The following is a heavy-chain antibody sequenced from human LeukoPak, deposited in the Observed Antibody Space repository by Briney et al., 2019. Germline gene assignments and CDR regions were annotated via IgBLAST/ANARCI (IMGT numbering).Heavy chain of an antibody. V-gene: IGHV4-59*01. CDR1: GGSISSYY. CDR2: IYYSGST. D-gene: IGHD3-22*01. J-gene: IGHJ3*02. Sequence: SETLSLTCTVSGGSISSYYWSWIRQPPGEGLEWIGYIYYSGSTNYNPSLKSRVTISVDTSKNQFSLKLSSVTAADTAMYYCARAYYDSSGYLYDAFDIWGQGTMVTVSS. CDR3: ARAYYDSSGYLYDAFDI.